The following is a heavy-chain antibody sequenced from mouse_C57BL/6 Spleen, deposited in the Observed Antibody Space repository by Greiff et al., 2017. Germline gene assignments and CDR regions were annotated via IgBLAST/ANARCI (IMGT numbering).Heavy chain of an antibody. D-gene: IGHD1-1*01. V-gene: IGHV5-9-1*02. J-gene: IGHJ2*01. CDR3: TRGYGSLDY. CDR1: GFTFSSYA. Sequence: EVQGVESGEGLVKPGGSLKLSCAASGFTFSSYAMSWVRQTPEKRLAWVAYISSGGDYIYYADTVKGRFTISRDNARNPLYLQMSSLKSEDTAMYYCTRGYGSLDYWGQGTTLTVSS. CDR2: ISSGGDYI.